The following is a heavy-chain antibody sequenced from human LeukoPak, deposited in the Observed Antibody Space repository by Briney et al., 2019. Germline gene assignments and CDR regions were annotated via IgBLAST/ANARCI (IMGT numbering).Heavy chain of an antibody. CDR3: ARDRDGTAYYPLDF. D-gene: IGHD3-22*01. Sequence: GGSLRLSCAVSGFTFRSYWMHWVRQSPGKGLAWVSRINSGGTNTSYADSVKGRFTISRDNAKNTLYLQMNSLRAEDTAVYYCARDRDGTAYYPLDFRGQGTLVTVSS. CDR2: INSGGTNT. J-gene: IGHJ4*02. V-gene: IGHV3-74*01. CDR1: GFTFRSYW.